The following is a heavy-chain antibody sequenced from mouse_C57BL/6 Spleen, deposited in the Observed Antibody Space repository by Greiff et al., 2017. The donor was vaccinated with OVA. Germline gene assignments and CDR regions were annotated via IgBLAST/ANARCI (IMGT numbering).Heavy chain of an antibody. D-gene: IGHD4-1*02. J-gene: IGHJ2*01. V-gene: IGHV1-64*01. CDR3: ARSSPPNWDGGFDC. Sequence: QVQLQQPGAELVKPGASVKLSCKASGYTFTSYWMHWVKQRPGQGLEWIGMIHPNSGSTNYNEKFKSKATLTVDKSSSTAYMQLSSLTSEDSAVYYCARSSPPNWDGGFDCWGQGTTLTVSS. CDR2: IHPNSGST. CDR1: GYTFTSYW.